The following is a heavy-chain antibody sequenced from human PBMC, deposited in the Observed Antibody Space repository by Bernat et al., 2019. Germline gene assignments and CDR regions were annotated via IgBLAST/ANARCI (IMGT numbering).Heavy chain of an antibody. J-gene: IGHJ4*02. V-gene: IGHV3-21*02. CDR3: ASVGDSGWDVGVYCFDY. Sequence: EVQLVDSGGGLVKPGGSLRLSCAASGFTFSSYSMNWVRQAPGKGLEWVSSISSTSSYIYYADSVKGRFTISRDNAKNSLFLQMNSLRAEDTAVYYCASVGDSGWDVGVYCFDYWGQGTLVTVSS. D-gene: IGHD6-19*01. CDR2: ISSTSSYI. CDR1: GFTFSSYS.